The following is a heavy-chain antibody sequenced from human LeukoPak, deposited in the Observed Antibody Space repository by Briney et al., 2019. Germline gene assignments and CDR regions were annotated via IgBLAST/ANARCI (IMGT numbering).Heavy chain of an antibody. J-gene: IGHJ4*02. Sequence: SETLSLTCTVSGGSISSYYWSWVRQPPGKGLEWIGYIYYSGSTNYNPSLKSRVTISVDTSKNQFSLKLSSVTAADTAVCYCARGNDYGDYFDYWGQGTLVTVSS. CDR1: GGSISSYY. V-gene: IGHV4-59*01. D-gene: IGHD4-17*01. CDR2: IYYSGST. CDR3: ARGNDYGDYFDY.